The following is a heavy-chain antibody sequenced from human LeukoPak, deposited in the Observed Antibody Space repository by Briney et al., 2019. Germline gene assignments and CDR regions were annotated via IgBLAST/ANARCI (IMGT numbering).Heavy chain of an antibody. J-gene: IGHJ4*02. D-gene: IGHD6-6*01. CDR2: IKQNGSQR. CDR3: ARRGGSSSHRRPIDY. CDR1: GFTFSDYW. V-gene: IGHV3-7*01. Sequence: PGGSLRLSCTASGFTFSDYWMSWVRQAPGKGPEWVANIKQNGSQRYYVDSVRGRFTISRDNAKNSLFLQMNGLRAEDTAVYYCARRGGSSSHRRPIDYWGQGTLVTVSS.